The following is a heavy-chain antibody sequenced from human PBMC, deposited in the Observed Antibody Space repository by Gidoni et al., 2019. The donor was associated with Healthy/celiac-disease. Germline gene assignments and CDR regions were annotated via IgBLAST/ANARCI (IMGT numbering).Heavy chain of an antibody. D-gene: IGHD6-19*01. V-gene: IGHV4-59*01. J-gene: IGHJ6*02. CDR2: IYYSGST. CDR1: GGSISSYY. CDR3: ARSSSGWYQDGMDV. Sequence: QVQLPESGPGRVKPSETLSLTCTVSGGSISSYYWSWIRQPPGKGLEWIGYIYYSGSTNYNPSLKSRVTISVDTSKNQFSLKLSSVTAADTAVYYCARSSSGWYQDGMDVWGQGTTVTVSS.